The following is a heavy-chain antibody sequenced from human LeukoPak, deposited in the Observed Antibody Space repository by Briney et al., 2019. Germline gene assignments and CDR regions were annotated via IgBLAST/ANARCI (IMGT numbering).Heavy chain of an antibody. CDR1: GFPFSSYW. J-gene: IGHJ4*02. CDR2: IKQDGSEK. V-gene: IGHV3-7*01. D-gene: IGHD2-21*01. Sequence: PGGSLRLSCAASGFPFSSYWMNWVRQAPGKGLEWVANIKQDGSEKYYVDSVKGRFTISRDNAENLLYLQMNSLRAEDTAVYYCARGLPISHWGQGTLVTVSP. CDR3: ARGLPISH.